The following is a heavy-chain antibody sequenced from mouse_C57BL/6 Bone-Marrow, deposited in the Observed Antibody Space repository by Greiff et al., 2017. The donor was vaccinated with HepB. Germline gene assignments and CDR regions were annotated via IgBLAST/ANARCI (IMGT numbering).Heavy chain of an antibody. CDR2: INPSNGGT. V-gene: IGHV1-53*01. Sequence: VQLQQPGTELVKPGASVKLSCKASGYTFTSYWMHWMKQRPGQGLEWIGNINPSNGGTNYNEKFKSKATLTVDKSSSTAYMQLSSLTSEDSAVYYCASERGYYYGSSGDWYFDVWGTGTTVTVSS. CDR3: ASERGYYYGSSGDWYFDV. CDR1: GYTFTSYW. D-gene: IGHD1-1*01. J-gene: IGHJ1*03.